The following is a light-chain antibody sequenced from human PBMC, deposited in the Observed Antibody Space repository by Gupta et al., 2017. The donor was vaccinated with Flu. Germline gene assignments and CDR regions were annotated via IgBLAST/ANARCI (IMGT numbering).Light chain of an antibody. Sequence: ITCSGSSSNVGSHTVNWYHQVPGTSPKLLIYSNDQRPSGVPARFSGSKSGTSASLAISGLQAEEEAVYYCPTWDGTLSGEVVGGGTRLIVL. CDR3: PTWDGTLSGEV. CDR1: SSNVGSHT. CDR2: SND. J-gene: IGLJ2*01. V-gene: IGLV1-44*01.